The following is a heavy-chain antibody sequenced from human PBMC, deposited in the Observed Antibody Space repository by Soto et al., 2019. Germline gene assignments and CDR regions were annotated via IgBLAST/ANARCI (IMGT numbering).Heavy chain of an antibody. D-gene: IGHD5-12*01. CDR3: ARGSGVVAPTFDY. J-gene: IGHJ4*02. Sequence: PGGSLRLSCAASGFTFSYYGMHWVRQAPGKGLEWVAVIWYDGSKTYYADSVKGRFTISRDDSKNTLFLQMNSLRAEDTAVYYCARGSGVVAPTFDYWGQGTRVTVSS. CDR1: GFTFSYYG. CDR2: IWYDGSKT. V-gene: IGHV3-33*01.